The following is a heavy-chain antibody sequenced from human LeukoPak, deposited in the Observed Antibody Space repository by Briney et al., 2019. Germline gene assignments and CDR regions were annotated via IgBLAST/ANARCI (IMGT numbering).Heavy chain of an antibody. CDR2: IYPGDSDT. Sequence: GESLKISCKASGYSFTSYWIAWVRQMPGKGPEWMGLIYPGDSDTVYNPSFQGQVTISVDKSISTAYLQWSSLKASDTAIYYCARHSGADIVREWGQGTLVTVSS. D-gene: IGHD2-15*01. CDR3: ARHSGADIVRE. J-gene: IGHJ4*02. V-gene: IGHV5-51*01. CDR1: GYSFTSYW.